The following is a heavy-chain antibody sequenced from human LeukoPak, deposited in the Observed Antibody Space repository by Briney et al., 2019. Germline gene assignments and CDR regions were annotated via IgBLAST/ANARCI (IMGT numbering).Heavy chain of an antibody. CDR3: GRSRAGAIDY. Sequence: GGSLRLSCAASGFTLSDHYMDWVRQAPGKGLGWVGRTRNKANSYSTEYAASVKGRFTISRDESKNSLYLQMNSLKTEDTAVYYCGRSRAGAIDYWGQGTLVTVSS. CDR1: GFTLSDHY. J-gene: IGHJ4*02. V-gene: IGHV3-72*01. CDR2: TRNKANSYST. D-gene: IGHD1-26*01.